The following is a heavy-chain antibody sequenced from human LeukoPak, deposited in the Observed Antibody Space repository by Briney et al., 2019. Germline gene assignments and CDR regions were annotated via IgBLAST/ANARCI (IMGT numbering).Heavy chain of an antibody. CDR2: IYPADSTA. J-gene: IGHJ4*02. CDR1: GYSFTTYW. Sequence: GESLKISCKASGYSFTTYWIGWVRQVPGKGLEWVGIIYPADSTAKYSPSFQGQVTISADKSINTAFLHWNSLKASDTAIYYCARQGISTGFYSDSWGQRTLVTVSS. CDR3: ARQGISTGFYSDS. D-gene: IGHD3-9*01. V-gene: IGHV5-51*01.